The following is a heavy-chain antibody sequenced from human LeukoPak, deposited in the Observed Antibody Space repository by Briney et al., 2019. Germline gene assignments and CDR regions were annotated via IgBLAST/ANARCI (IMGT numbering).Heavy chain of an antibody. CDR2: ISGSGGST. CDR3: AKDHWPLAAAGTGYFDY. D-gene: IGHD6-13*01. V-gene: IGHV3-23*01. CDR1: GFTFSSYA. J-gene: IGHJ4*02. Sequence: GGSLRLSCAASGFTFSSYAMSWVRQAPGKGLEWVSAISGSGGSTYYADSVKGRFTIFRDNSKNTLYLQMNSLRAEDTAVYYCAKDHWPLAAAGTGYFDYWGQGTLVTVSS.